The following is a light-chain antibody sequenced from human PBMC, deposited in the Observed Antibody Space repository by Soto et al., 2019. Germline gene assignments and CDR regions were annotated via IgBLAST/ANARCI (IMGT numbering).Light chain of an antibody. CDR3: MQLLHPPLT. CDR1: QSLLHSNGYNY. Sequence: DIVMTQPPLSSPVTLGQPASISCRSSQSLLHSNGYNYLAWFLQKAGQSPQLLIYLASSRASGVPDRFSGSGSGTDFTLEISSVEAEDVGIYYCMQLLHPPLTFGGGTKVDIK. V-gene: IGKV2-28*01. CDR2: LAS. J-gene: IGKJ4*01.